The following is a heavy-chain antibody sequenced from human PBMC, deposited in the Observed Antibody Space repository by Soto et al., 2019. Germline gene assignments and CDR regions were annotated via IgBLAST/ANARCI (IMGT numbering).Heavy chain of an antibody. CDR2: VSGNGGTT. Sequence: GGSLRLSCAASGFTFSSYAMSWVRQAPGKGLEWVSLVSGNGGTTNYADSVKGRFTISRDNSQKTLYLQMNSLRAEDTAIYYCAKGKAHTLFGVDTLFDYWGQGTLVAVSS. J-gene: IGHJ4*02. CDR3: AKGKAHTLFGVDTLFDY. CDR1: GFTFSSYA. V-gene: IGHV3-23*01. D-gene: IGHD3-3*01.